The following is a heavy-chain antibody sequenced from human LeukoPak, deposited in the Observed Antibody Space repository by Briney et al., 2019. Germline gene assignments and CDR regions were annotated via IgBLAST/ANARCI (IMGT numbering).Heavy chain of an antibody. D-gene: IGHD3-16*01. J-gene: IGHJ6*03. Sequence: SETLSLTCAVSGYPISSGYYWGWIRQPPGKGLEWIGSIYHSGSTYYNPSLKSRVTISVDTSKNQFSLKLSSVTAADTAVYYCARQLWGAGGYYYYYMDVWGKGTTVTVSS. V-gene: IGHV4-38-2*01. CDR3: ARQLWGAGGYYYYYMDV. CDR2: IYHSGST. CDR1: GYPISSGYY.